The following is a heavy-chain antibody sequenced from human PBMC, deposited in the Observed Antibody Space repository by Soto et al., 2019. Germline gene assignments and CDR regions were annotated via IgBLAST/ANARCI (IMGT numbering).Heavy chain of an antibody. Sequence: QVQLVQSGVEVKKPGASVKVSCKASGYIFSSYGLSWVRLAPGQGLEWMGWISTSNGNTKCAQKFQDRVAMTTDTSTSTAYMELRSLRSDDSAVYYCARTLSSSSSPYYVNCWGQGTLVSVSS. CDR1: GYIFSSYG. V-gene: IGHV1-18*04. J-gene: IGHJ4*02. D-gene: IGHD6-6*01. CDR2: ISTSNGNT. CDR3: ARTLSSSSSPYYVNC.